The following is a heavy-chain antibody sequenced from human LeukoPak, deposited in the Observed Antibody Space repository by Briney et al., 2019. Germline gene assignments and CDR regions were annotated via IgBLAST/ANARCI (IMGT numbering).Heavy chain of an antibody. CDR1: GFTISSYW. CDR3: AKGEQQLYYYYGMDV. J-gene: IGHJ6*02. D-gene: IGHD6-13*01. CDR2: INSDGSST. Sequence: PGGSLRLSCAVSGFTISSYWMLWVRQAPGKGLVWVSRINSDGSSTSYADSVKGRFTISRDNSKNTLYLQMNSLRAEDTAVYYCAKGEQQLYYYYGMDVWGQGTTVTVSS. V-gene: IGHV3-74*01.